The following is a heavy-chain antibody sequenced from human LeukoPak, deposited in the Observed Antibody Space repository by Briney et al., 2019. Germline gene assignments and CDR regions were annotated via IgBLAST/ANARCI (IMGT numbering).Heavy chain of an antibody. CDR1: GFTFSSYA. CDR2: ISGSGGST. Sequence: QTGGSLRLSCAASGFTFSSYAMSWVRQAPGKGLEWVSAISGSGGSTYYADSVKGRFTISRDNSKNTLYLQMNSLRAEDTAVYYRARVYDILTGPDYWGQGTLVTVSS. CDR3: ARVYDILTGPDY. V-gene: IGHV3-23*01. D-gene: IGHD3-9*01. J-gene: IGHJ4*02.